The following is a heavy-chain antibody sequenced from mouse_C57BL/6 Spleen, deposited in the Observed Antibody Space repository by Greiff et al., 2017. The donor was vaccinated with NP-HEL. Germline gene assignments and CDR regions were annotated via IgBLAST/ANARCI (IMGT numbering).Heavy chain of an antibody. Sequence: QVQLQQPGAELVKPGASVKMSCKASGYTFTSYWITWVKQRPGQGLEWIGDIYPGSGSTNYNEKFKSKATLTVDTSSSTACMQLSSLTSEDSAVYYCARRSYDYSYAMDYWGQGTSVTVSS. D-gene: IGHD2-4*01. CDR3: ARRSYDYSYAMDY. CDR1: GYTFTSYW. J-gene: IGHJ4*01. V-gene: IGHV1-55*01. CDR2: IYPGSGST.